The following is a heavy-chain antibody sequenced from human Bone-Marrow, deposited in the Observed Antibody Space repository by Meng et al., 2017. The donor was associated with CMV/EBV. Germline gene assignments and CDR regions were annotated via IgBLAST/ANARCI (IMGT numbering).Heavy chain of an antibody. D-gene: IGHD6-6*01. V-gene: IGHV3-66*03. CDR2: IYSSGSK. CDR3: AREFGYSSSSSNP. CDR1: GFTVSSNY. J-gene: IGHJ4*02. Sequence: GGSLRLACAASGFTVSSNYMSWVRQAAGKGMEWVAVIYSSGSKYYADSVKGRFTISRDNSKNTLYLQMNSLRAEDTAVYYCAREFGYSSSSSNPWGQGTRVTVSS.